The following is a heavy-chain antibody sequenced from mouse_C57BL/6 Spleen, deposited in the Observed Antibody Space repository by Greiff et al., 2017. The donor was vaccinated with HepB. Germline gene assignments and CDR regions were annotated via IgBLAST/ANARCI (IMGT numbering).Heavy chain of an antibody. Sequence: QVQLKESGPELVKPGASVKISCKASGYAFSSSWMNWVKQRPGKGLEWIGRIYPGDGDTNYNGKFKGKATLTADKSSSTAYMQLSSLTSEDSAVYFCARKVTAQARDYFDYWGQGTTLTVSS. CDR2: IYPGDGDT. CDR1: GYAFSSSW. J-gene: IGHJ2*01. V-gene: IGHV1-82*01. CDR3: ARKVTAQARDYFDY. D-gene: IGHD3-2*02.